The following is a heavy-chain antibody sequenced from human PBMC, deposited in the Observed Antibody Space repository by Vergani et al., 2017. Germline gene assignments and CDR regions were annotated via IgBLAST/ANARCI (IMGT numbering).Heavy chain of an antibody. CDR1: GGSISSYY. V-gene: IGHV4-59*01. Sequence: QVQLQESGPGLVKPSETLSLTCTVSGGSISSYYWSWIRQPPGKGLEWIGYIYYSGSTNYNPSLKSRVTISVDTSKNQFSLKLSSVTAADTAVYYCAREAHGSGSYYKMAPTDYWGQGTLVTVSS. J-gene: IGHJ4*02. CDR2: IYYSGST. CDR3: AREAHGSGSYYKMAPTDY. D-gene: IGHD3-10*01.